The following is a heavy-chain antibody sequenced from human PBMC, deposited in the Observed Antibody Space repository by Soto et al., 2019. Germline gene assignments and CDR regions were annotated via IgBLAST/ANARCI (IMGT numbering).Heavy chain of an antibody. CDR1: GYTFTGYY. D-gene: IGHD3-3*01. Sequence: QVQLVQSGAEVKKPGASVKVSCKASGYTFTGYYMHWVRQAPGQGLEWMGWINTNSGGTNYAQKCQGWVTMTRDTSISTAYVELSRLRSADTAVYYCARAPHFWSGYSGGYGMDVWGQGTTVTVSS. J-gene: IGHJ6*02. CDR2: INTNSGGT. V-gene: IGHV1-2*04. CDR3: ARAPHFWSGYSGGYGMDV.